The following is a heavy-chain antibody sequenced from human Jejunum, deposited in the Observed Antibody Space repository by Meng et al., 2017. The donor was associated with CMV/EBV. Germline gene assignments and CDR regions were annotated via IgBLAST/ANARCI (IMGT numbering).Heavy chain of an antibody. D-gene: IGHD1-14*01. Sequence: EFSCKASGYSFSDYYMNWVRQAPGQGLEWMGWINPKTGGTDYAQKFQGRVTLTRDTSITTVYMELSNLKSDDSAVYYCSSAPGDYWGQGTLVTVSS. CDR2: INPKTGGT. CDR1: GYSFSDYY. V-gene: IGHV1-2*02. J-gene: IGHJ4*02. CDR3: SSAPGDY.